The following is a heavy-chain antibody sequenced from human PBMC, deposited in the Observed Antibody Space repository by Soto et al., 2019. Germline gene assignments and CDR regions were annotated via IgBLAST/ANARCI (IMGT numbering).Heavy chain of an antibody. Sequence: EVQLLESGGGLVQPGGSLSLSCAASGFTFSSYAMSWVRQAPGKGLEGVSAISGSGGSTYYAASVKGRFTISRDNSKNTLYLQMNSLRAEDTAVYYCAKDVGVVPAAIADYFDYWGQGTLVTVSS. D-gene: IGHD2-2*01. CDR2: ISGSGGST. CDR3: AKDVGVVPAAIADYFDY. J-gene: IGHJ4*02. CDR1: GFTFSSYA. V-gene: IGHV3-23*01.